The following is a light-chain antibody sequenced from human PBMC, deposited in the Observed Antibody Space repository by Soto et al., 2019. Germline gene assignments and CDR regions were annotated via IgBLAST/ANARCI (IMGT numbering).Light chain of an antibody. J-gene: IGKJ1*01. CDR3: HQYGTSPQT. CDR1: QYTNTR. CDR2: QTS. V-gene: IGKV3-20*01. Sequence: ELVLTQSPATLSSFPGDRVTLSCRASQYTNTRLAWYQHRPGQAPRLLIYQTSIRAAGIPARFSASGTGTDFTLTISGLEPADFAVYFCHQYGTSPQTFGQGTKVDIK.